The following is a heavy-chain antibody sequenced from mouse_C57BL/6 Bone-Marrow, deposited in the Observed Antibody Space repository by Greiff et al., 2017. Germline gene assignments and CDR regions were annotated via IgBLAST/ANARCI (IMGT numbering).Heavy chain of an antibody. J-gene: IGHJ3*01. D-gene: IGHD2-4*01. CDR2: IDPSDSYT. CDR1: GYTFTSYW. V-gene: IGHV1-69*01. CDR3: ARYDYDGFAY. Sequence: QVQLQQPGAELVMPGASVKLSCKASGYTFTSYWMHWVKQRPGQGLEWIGEIDPSDSYTNYNQKFKGKSTLTVDKSSSTAYMQLSSLPSEDSAVYYCARYDYDGFAYWGQGTLVTVSA.